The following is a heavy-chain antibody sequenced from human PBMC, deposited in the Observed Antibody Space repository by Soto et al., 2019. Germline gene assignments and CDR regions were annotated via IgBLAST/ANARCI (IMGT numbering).Heavy chain of an antibody. CDR2: ISNSGSSV. CDR1: GFTFSDRY. CDR3: ARAVGPGNGAHFDY. D-gene: IGHD4-17*01. V-gene: IGHV3-11*01. J-gene: IGHJ4*02. Sequence: QVQLVESGGGLVKPGGSLRLSCAASGFTFSDRYMSWIRQAPGKGPEWVSYISNSGSSVYYADSVKGRFTISRDNAKNSLYLQMNSLRAEDTAVYYCARAVGPGNGAHFDYWGQGTLVTVSS.